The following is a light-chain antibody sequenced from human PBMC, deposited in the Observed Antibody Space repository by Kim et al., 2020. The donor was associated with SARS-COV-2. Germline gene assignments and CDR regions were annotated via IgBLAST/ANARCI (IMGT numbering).Light chain of an antibody. CDR3: SSYTTIRTLV. V-gene: IGLV2-14*03. CDR1: TSHVVALTS. Sequence: SPAPTSHVVALTSFSGNNHTQAKAPKIIISDVTPRPSVVSNRFSGSKSGTTASLTISGLQAEDEADYYCSSYTTIRTLVFGGGTQLTVL. J-gene: IGLJ3*02. CDR2: DVT.